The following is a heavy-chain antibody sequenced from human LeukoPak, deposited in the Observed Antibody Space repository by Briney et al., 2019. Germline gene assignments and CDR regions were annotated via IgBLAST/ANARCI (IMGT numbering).Heavy chain of an antibody. CDR2: IYSGGRT. V-gene: IGHV3-66*01. CDR1: GFTNY. D-gene: IGHD6-13*01. CDR3: AKGGPGIAAADY. Sequence: GGSLRLSCAASGFTNYMSWVRQAPGKGLEWVSVIYSGGRTYYADSVKGRFTISRDNSKNTLYLQMNSLRAEDTAVYYCAKGGPGIAAADYWGQGTLVTVSS. J-gene: IGHJ4*02.